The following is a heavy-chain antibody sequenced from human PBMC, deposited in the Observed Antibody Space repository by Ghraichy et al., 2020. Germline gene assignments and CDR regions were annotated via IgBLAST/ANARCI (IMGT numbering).Heavy chain of an antibody. J-gene: IGHJ4*02. CDR1: GFTFSSYA. V-gene: IGHV3-21*01. CDR2: ISTTSNSI. D-gene: IGHD5-18*01. CDR3: ARGSYGCYED. Sequence: GESLRLSCAASGFTFSSYAMNWVRQAPGKGLEWVSSISTTSNSIYYADSVRGRFTISRDNAKNSLYLQINSLRAEDTAVYYCARGSYGCYEDWGQGTLVTVSS.